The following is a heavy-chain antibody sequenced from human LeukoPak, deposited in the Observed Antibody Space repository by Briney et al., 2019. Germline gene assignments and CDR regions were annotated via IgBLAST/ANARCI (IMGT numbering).Heavy chain of an antibody. Sequence: SETLSLTCTVSGGSISSSSYYWGWIRQPPGKGLEWIGEINHSGSTNYNPSLKSRVTMSVDKSKNQFSLNLSSVTAADTAMYYCARAWSGYYNLFDYWGQGTLVTVSS. CDR2: INHSGST. D-gene: IGHD3-3*01. J-gene: IGHJ4*02. CDR1: GGSISSSSYY. V-gene: IGHV4-39*07. CDR3: ARAWSGYYNLFDY.